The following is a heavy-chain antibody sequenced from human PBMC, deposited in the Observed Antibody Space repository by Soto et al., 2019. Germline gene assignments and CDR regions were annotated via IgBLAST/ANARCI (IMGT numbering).Heavy chain of an antibody. Sequence: PSETLSLTCTVSGGSIRSGGYYWSWIRQHPGKGLEWIGYIYYSGSTYYNPSLKSRVTISVDTSKNQFSLKLSSVTAADTAVYYFSIGLYGQASFVYSCQGTLFSVSS. CDR2: IYYSGST. CDR3: SIGLYGQASFVY. D-gene: IGHD4-17*01. J-gene: IGHJ4*02. V-gene: IGHV4-31*03. CDR1: GGSIRSGGYY.